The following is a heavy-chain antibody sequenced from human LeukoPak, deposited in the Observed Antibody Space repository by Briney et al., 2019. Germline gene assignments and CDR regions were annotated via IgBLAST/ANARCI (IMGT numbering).Heavy chain of an antibody. CDR2: IYTSGST. V-gene: IGHV4-61*02. CDR3: ARDPDLLLWRFGAFDI. D-gene: IGHD3-10*01. CDR1: GRSISIVSDF. J-gene: IGHJ3*02. Sequence: SETLSLTCTVSGRSISIVSDFWSWIRQPAGKGLEWFGRIYTSGSTNYNPSLKSRVTVSVDTSKNQFSLKLSSVTAADTAVYYCARDPDLLLWRFGAFDIWGQGTMVTVSS.